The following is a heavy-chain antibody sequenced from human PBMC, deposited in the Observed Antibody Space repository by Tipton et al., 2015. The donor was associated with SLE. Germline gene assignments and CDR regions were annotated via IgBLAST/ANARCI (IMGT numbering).Heavy chain of an antibody. V-gene: IGHV4-59*08. D-gene: IGHD3-22*01. CDR3: ARVFPYDSSAYRVLGPFDI. CDR1: GGSLSSYY. Sequence: TLSLTCTVSGGSLSSYYWSWIRQSPEKGLEWIGYLSYSGSTNYNPSLESRVTISVDTSKNQFSLKLSSVTAADTAVYYCARVFPYDSSAYRVLGPFDIWGQGTLVTVSS. J-gene: IGHJ3*02. CDR2: LSYSGST.